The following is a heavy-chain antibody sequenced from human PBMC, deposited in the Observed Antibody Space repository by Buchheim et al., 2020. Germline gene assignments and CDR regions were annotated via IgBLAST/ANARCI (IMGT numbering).Heavy chain of an antibody. CDR3: ARDWTKRVPDPQLARVGYGMDV. V-gene: IGHV3-66*01. D-gene: IGHD6-6*01. CDR2: IYSGGST. Sequence: EVQLVESGGGLVQPGGSLRLSCAASGFTVSSNYMSWVRQAPGKGLEWVSVIYSGGSTYYADSVKGRFTISRDNSKNTLYLQLNSLRAEDTAVYYCARDWTKRVPDPQLARVGYGMDVWGQGTT. J-gene: IGHJ6*02. CDR1: GFTVSSNY.